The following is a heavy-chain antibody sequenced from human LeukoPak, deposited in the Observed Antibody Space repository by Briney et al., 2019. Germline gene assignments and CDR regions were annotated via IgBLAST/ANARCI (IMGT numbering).Heavy chain of an antibody. J-gene: IGHJ6*02. CDR1: GYTFTSYD. CDR2: MNPNSGNT. D-gene: IGHD5-18*01. Sequence: ASVKVSCKASGYTFTSYDINWVRQATGQGLEWMGWMNPNSGNTGYAQKFQGRVTMTRNTSISTAYMELSSLRSEDTAVYYCARGLYREDSYGNQVYYYYGVDVWGQGTTVTVSS. CDR3: ARGLYREDSYGNQVYYYYGVDV. V-gene: IGHV1-8*01.